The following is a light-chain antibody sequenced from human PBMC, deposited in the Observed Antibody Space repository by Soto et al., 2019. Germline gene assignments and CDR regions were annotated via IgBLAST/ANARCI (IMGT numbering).Light chain of an antibody. CDR3: SSYTNSKTLL. CDR1: SSDVGAYNY. Sequence: QSALTQPASVSGSPGQSITISCIGTSSDVGAYNYVSWYQQHPGKAPKLMIYEVSNRPSGVSDRFSASKSGSAASLTISGLQPEDEADYYCSSYTNSKTLLFGTGTQLTVL. V-gene: IGLV2-14*01. CDR2: EVS. J-gene: IGLJ1*01.